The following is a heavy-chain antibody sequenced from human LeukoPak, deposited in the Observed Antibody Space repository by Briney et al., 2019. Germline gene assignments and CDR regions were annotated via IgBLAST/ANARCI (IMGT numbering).Heavy chain of an antibody. CDR3: TGGNGVDYKLIDY. CDR2: INPDGSST. V-gene: IGHV3-74*01. Sequence: GGSLRLSCAASGFIFSRYWMHWIRQAPGKGLVWVSRINPDGSSTDYADSVKGQFTISRDNAKNTLYLEMNSLRGEDTGVYFCTGGNGVDYKLIDYWGQGTLVTVSS. D-gene: IGHD4-11*01. J-gene: IGHJ4*02. CDR1: GFIFSRYW.